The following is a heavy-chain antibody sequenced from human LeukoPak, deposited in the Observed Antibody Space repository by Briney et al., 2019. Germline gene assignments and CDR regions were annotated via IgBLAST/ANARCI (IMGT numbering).Heavy chain of an antibody. CDR3: AKDQLRGRFLEWLLYFDY. CDR2: LSGSAGST. D-gene: IGHD3-3*01. V-gene: IGHV3-23*01. J-gene: IGHJ4*02. CDR1: GFTFSSYA. Sequence: GGSLRLSCAASGFTFSSYAMSWVRQAPGKGLEWVSALSGSAGSTYYADSVTSRFTISRDNSKNTLYLQMNSLRAEDTAVYYCAKDQLRGRFLEWLLYFDYWGQGTLVTVSS.